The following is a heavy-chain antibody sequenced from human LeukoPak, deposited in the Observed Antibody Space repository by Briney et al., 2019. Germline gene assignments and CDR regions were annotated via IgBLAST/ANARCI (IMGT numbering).Heavy chain of an antibody. CDR1: GGSISSYY. CDR3: ARHFGTVTSYGMDV. V-gene: IGHV4-4*07. D-gene: IGHD4-17*01. Sequence: SETLSLTCTVSGGSISSYYWGWIRQPAGKGLEWIGRLYTNGSTNFNPSLKSRVTMSIDTSKNQFSLNLTSVTAADTAVYYCARHFGTVTSYGMDVWGRGTTVTVSS. J-gene: IGHJ6*02. CDR2: LYTNGST.